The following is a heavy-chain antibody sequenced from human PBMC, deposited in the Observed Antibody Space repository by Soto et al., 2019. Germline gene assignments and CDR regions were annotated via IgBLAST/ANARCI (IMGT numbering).Heavy chain of an antibody. CDR3: ARWGTTGGLDV. CDR2: TSYDGSNK. D-gene: IGHD3-16*01. CDR1: GFTFRSYV. V-gene: IGHV3-30*19. Sequence: QVQLVESGGGVVQPGTSLRLSCVGSGFTFRSYVIHWVRQAPGKGLEGVALTSYDGSNKAYGDSVKGRFTISRDNSRNTVDLQMDSLRREDTALYYCARWGTTGGLDVWGQGTLVSVSS. J-gene: IGHJ1*01.